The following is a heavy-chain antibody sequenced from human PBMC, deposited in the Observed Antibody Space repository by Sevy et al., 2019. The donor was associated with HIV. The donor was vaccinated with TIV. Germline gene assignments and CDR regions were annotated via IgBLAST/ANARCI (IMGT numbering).Heavy chain of an antibody. J-gene: IGHJ6*02. CDR3: ASLYYDFWSGELYYYYGMDV. CDR1: GGSISSSSYY. D-gene: IGHD3-3*01. CDR2: IYYSGST. Sequence: SETLSLTCTVSGGSISSSSYYWGWIRQPPGKGLEWIGSIYYSGSTYYNPSLKSRVPISVDTSKNQFSLKLSSVTAADTAVYYCASLYYDFWSGELYYYYGMDVWGQGTTVTVSS. V-gene: IGHV4-39*01.